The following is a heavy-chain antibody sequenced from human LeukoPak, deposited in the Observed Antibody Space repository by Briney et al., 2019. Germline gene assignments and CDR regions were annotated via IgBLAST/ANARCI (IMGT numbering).Heavy chain of an antibody. CDR3: ARGPLYSSSWYVGPDKVFDY. J-gene: IGHJ4*02. CDR1: GGSISSSSYY. Sequence: SETLSLTCTVSGGSISSSSYYWGWIRQPPGKGLEWIGSIYYSGSTYYNPSLKSRVTISVDTSKNQFSLKLNSVTATDTAVYYCARGPLYSSSWYVGPDKVFDYWGQGTLVTVSS. V-gene: IGHV4-39*02. D-gene: IGHD6-13*01. CDR2: IYYSGST.